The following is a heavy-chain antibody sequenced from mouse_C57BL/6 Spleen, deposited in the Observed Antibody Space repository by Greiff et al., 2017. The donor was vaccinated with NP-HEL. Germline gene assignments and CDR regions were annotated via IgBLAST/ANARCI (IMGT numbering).Heavy chain of an antibody. CDR3: TPYYYGSSGAWFAY. J-gene: IGHJ3*01. CDR2: IDPEDGDT. Sequence: VHVKQSGAELVRPGASVKLSCTASGFNIKDYYMHWVKQRPEQGLEWIGRIDPEDGDTEYAPKFQGKATMTADTSSNTAYLQLSSLTSEDTAVYYCTPYYYGSSGAWFAYWGQGTLVTVSA. CDR1: GFNIKDYY. D-gene: IGHD1-1*01. V-gene: IGHV14-1*01.